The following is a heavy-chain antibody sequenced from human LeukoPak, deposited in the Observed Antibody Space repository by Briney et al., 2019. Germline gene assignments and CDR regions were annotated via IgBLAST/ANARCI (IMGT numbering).Heavy chain of an antibody. V-gene: IGHV4-34*01. Sequence: SETLSLTCTVSGGSISSYYWSWIRQPPGKGLEWIGEINHSGSTNYNPSLKSRVTISVDTSKNQFSLKLSSVTAADTAVYYCATLMYSSSWKWFDPWGQGTLVTVSS. CDR2: INHSGST. D-gene: IGHD6-13*01. J-gene: IGHJ5*02. CDR1: GGSISSYY. CDR3: ATLMYSSSWKWFDP.